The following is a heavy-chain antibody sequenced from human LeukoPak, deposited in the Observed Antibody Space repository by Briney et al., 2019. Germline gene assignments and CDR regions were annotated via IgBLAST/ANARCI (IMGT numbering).Heavy chain of an antibody. Sequence: SETLSLTCTVSGGSISSSSYYWGWIRQPPGKGLEWIGSIYYSGSTYYNPSLKSRVTISVDTSKNQFSLKLSSVTAADTAVYYCAGTNSGSYSGFDYWGQGTLVTVSS. CDR1: GGSISSSSYY. CDR3: AGTNSGSYSGFDY. D-gene: IGHD1-26*01. V-gene: IGHV4-39*07. J-gene: IGHJ4*02. CDR2: IYYSGST.